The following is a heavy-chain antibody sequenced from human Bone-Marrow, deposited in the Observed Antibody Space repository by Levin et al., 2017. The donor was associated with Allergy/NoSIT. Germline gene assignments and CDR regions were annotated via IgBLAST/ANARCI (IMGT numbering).Heavy chain of an antibody. CDR1: GDSVATDDYS. Sequence: SETLSLTCTVSGDSVATDDYSWSWLRQRPGEALEWIGYMFHSGINDYNPSLESRASISIDTSKNQFSLNLRSMTAADTAIYYCARSITTLHVWGQGIRVTVSS. V-gene: IGHV4-31*03. CDR2: MFHSGIN. CDR3: ARSITTLHV. J-gene: IGHJ4*02. D-gene: IGHD3-3*01.